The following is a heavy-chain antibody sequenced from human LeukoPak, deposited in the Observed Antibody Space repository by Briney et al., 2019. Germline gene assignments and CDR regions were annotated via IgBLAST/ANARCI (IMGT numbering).Heavy chain of an antibody. D-gene: IGHD6-13*01. Sequence: GTSLRLSCATSGFTFSAYIMHWVRQAPGKGLEWVAFIRYDGSNKYYADSVKGRFTISRDNSKNTLYLQMNSLRAEDTAVYYCAKDNIDSSRFPYYMDVWGKGTTVTVSS. CDR2: IRYDGSNK. J-gene: IGHJ6*03. V-gene: IGHV3-30*02. CDR3: AKDNIDSSRFPYYMDV. CDR1: GFTFSAYI.